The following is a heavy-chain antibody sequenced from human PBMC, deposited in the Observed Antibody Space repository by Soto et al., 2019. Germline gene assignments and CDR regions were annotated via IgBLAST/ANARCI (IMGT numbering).Heavy chain of an antibody. CDR3: ARAPTKYYDFWSGYDF. J-gene: IGHJ4*02. Sequence: GGSLRLSCAASGFTFSDHYMSWIRQAPGKGLEWVSYISSSGSTIYYADSVKGRFTISRDNAKNSLYLQMNSLRAEDTAVYYCARAPTKYYDFWSGYDFWGQGTLVTVSS. CDR1: GFTFSDHY. D-gene: IGHD3-3*01. CDR2: ISSSGSTI. V-gene: IGHV3-11*01.